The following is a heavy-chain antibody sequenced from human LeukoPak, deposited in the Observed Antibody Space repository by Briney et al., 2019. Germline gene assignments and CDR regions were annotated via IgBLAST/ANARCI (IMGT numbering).Heavy chain of an antibody. V-gene: IGHV3-74*01. CDR3: AKEGGNSEGYYYYMDV. CDR2: IKGDGSDT. D-gene: IGHD4-23*01. Sequence: PGGSLRLSCAASGFTFYSYWMHWVRQAPGKGLVWVACIKGDGSDTNYADSVKGRLTISRDNARNTLYLQMNSLRAGDTAVYYCAKEGGNSEGYYYYMDVWGKGTTVTVSS. CDR1: GFTFYSYW. J-gene: IGHJ6*03.